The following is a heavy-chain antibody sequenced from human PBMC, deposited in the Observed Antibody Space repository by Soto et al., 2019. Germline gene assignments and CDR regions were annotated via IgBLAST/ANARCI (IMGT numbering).Heavy chain of an antibody. CDR2: TYYTSTWYN. Sequence: SQTLSLTCAISGDSVSRNSVAWNWIRQSPSRGLEWLGRTYYTSTWYNDYAVSVKSRITIKPDTSKNQVSLQLNSVTPDDTAVYYCAKLIGNSWVDSWGQGTLVTVSS. V-gene: IGHV6-1*01. CDR1: GDSVSRNSVA. CDR3: AKLIGNSWVDS. D-gene: IGHD2-8*01. J-gene: IGHJ5*01.